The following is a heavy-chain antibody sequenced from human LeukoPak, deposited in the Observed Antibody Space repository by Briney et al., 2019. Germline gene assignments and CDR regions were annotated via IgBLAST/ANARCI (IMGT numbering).Heavy chain of an antibody. CDR2: IRVSGGNT. D-gene: IGHD2-21*01. CDR1: GFTFSSYA. Sequence: GGSLKLSCAASGFTFSSYAMRWVRQAPGKGLEWVSAIRVSGGNTYYADSVKGRFIISRDNSKNTVYLQMNSLRDEDMAVYYCANVLHIPYWGQRTLVTVSS. V-gene: IGHV3-23*01. J-gene: IGHJ4*02. CDR3: ANVLHIPY.